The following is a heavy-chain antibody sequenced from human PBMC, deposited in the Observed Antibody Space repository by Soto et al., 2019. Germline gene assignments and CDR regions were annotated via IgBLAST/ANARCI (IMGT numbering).Heavy chain of an antibody. Sequence: QVQLVQSGADVKKPGSSVKVSCKASGGTFSSYTISWVRQAPGQGLEWMGRIIPILGVANYAHKFQGRVTITSDKAPSTAYMGLSSLRSEDTAVYYCAINYSDTAPYWGQGTMVTVSS. V-gene: IGHV1-69*02. CDR2: IIPILGVA. D-gene: IGHD3-22*01. CDR1: GGTFSSYT. CDR3: AINYSDTAPY. J-gene: IGHJ3*01.